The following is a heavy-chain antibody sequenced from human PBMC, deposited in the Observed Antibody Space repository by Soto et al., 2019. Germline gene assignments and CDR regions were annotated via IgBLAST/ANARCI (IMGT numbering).Heavy chain of an antibody. J-gene: IGHJ5*02. CDR3: ATFRYSSSWSRGNWFDP. D-gene: IGHD6-13*01. CDR1: GYTLTELS. V-gene: IGHV1-24*01. Sequence: GPVKVSCKVSGYTLTELSMHWVRQAPGKGLEWMGGFDPEDGETIYAQKFQGRVTMTEDTSTDTAYMELSSLRSEDTAVSYCATFRYSSSWSRGNWFDPWGQGTLVTVSS. CDR2: FDPEDGET.